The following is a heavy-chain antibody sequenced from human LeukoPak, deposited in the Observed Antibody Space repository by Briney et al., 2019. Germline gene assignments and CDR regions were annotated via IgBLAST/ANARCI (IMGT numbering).Heavy chain of an antibody. V-gene: IGHV4-59*02. D-gene: IGHD1-1*01. Sequence: PSETLSLTCTVSGGSVTTHYRNWIRQAPGKGPEWIWYVYDSGSTIYNPSLKSRLTISIDSSKNQFSRRLLYVTAADTAVYYCASGRGRYNYWYLDIWGRGTLVTVSS. CDR2: VYDSGST. CDR1: GGSVTTHY. J-gene: IGHJ2*01. CDR3: ASGRGRYNYWYLDI.